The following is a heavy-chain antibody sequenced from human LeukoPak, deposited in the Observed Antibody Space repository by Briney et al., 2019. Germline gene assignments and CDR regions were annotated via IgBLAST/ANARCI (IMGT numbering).Heavy chain of an antibody. Sequence: SETLSLTCTVSGVSISSYYWSWIRQPPGKGLEWIGYIYYSGSTNYNPSLKSRVTISVDTSKNQFSLKLSSVTAADTAVYYCARVSRRWFDPWGQGTLVTVSS. V-gene: IGHV4-59*01. CDR1: GVSISSYY. CDR2: IYYSGST. CDR3: ARVSRRWFDP. J-gene: IGHJ5*02. D-gene: IGHD6-13*01.